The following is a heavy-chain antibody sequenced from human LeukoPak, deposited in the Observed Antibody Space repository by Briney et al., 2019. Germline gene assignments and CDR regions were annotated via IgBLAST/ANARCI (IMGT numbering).Heavy chain of an antibody. CDR1: GGSFSGYY. CDR2: INHSGST. J-gene: IGHJ5*02. Sequence: SETPSLTCAVYGGSFSGYYWSWIRQPPGKGLEWIGEINHSGSTNYNPSLKSRVTISVDTSKNQFSLKLSSVTAADTAVYYCARAPMVRGVIRRPTNWFDPWGQGTLVTVSS. CDR3: ARAPMVRGVIRRPTNWFDP. V-gene: IGHV4-34*01. D-gene: IGHD3-10*01.